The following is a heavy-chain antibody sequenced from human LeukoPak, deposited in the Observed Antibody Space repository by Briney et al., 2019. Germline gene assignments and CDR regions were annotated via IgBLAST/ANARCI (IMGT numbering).Heavy chain of an antibody. CDR3: ARDRGVSGNYYDY. Sequence: GRSLRLSCAASGFTFSSYGMHWVRQAPGKGLEWVTFIRSDSSYKYYADSVKGRFTTSRDNSKSTLDLQMNSLRPEDTALYYCARDRGVSGNYYDYWGQGTLVTVSS. V-gene: IGHV3-30*02. CDR2: IRSDSSYK. CDR1: GFTFSSYG. D-gene: IGHD3-10*01. J-gene: IGHJ4*02.